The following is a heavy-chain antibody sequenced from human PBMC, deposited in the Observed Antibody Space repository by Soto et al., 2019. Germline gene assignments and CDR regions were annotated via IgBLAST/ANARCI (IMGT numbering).Heavy chain of an antibody. CDR2: INHSGST. CDR3: ARVGRTGRFDY. Sequence: SETLSLTCAVYGGSFSGYYWSWIRQPPGKGLEWIGEINHSGSTNYNPSLKSRVTISVDTSKNQFSLKLSSVTAADTAVYYCARVGRTGRFDYWGQGTLVTVSS. CDR1: GGSFSGYY. D-gene: IGHD1-1*01. J-gene: IGHJ4*02. V-gene: IGHV4-34*01.